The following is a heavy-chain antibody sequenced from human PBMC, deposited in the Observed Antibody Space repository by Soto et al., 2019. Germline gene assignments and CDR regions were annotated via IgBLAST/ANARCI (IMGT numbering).Heavy chain of an antibody. CDR2: ISSSSSYI. CDR3: ARDPAIVGAYYPRWFDP. J-gene: IGHJ5*02. CDR1: GFTFSSYS. V-gene: IGHV3-21*01. Sequence: PGGSLRLSCAASGFTFSSYSMNWVRQAPGKGLEWVSSISSSSSYIYYADSVKGRFTISRDNAKNSLYLQMNSLRAEDTAVYYCARDPAIVGAYYPRWFDPWGQGTLVTVSS. D-gene: IGHD1-26*01.